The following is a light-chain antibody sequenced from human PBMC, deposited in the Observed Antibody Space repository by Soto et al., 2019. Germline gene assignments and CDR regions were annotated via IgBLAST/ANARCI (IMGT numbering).Light chain of an antibody. V-gene: IGKV3-15*01. CDR2: GAS. J-gene: IGKJ3*01. Sequence: EIVMTQSPATLSVSPGERATLSCRASQSVSSNLAWYQQKPGQAPRLLIYGASTWATGIPARFSGSGSGTEFTLTISSLQSEDFAVYYCQQYNKLPETFGPGTKVDIK. CDR3: QQYNKLPET. CDR1: QSVSSN.